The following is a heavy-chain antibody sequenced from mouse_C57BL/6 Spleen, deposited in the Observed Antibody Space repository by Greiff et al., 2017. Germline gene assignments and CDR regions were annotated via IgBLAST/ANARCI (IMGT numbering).Heavy chain of an antibody. D-gene: IGHD1-1*01. V-gene: IGHV1-4*01. CDR3: EREGYGSSYGLAY. J-gene: IGHJ3*01. CDR2: INPSSGYT. CDR1: GYTFTSYT. Sequence: QVQLQQSGAELARPGASVKMSCKASGYTFTSYTMHWVKQRPGQGLEWIGYINPSSGYTKYNQKFKDTATLTADNSSSTAYMQLSSLTSEDSAVYYYEREGYGSSYGLAYWGQGTLVTVSA.